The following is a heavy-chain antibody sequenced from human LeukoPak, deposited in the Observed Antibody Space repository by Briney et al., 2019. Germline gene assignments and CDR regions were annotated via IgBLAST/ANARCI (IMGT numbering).Heavy chain of an antibody. D-gene: IGHD6-6*01. CDR2: ISWNSGSI. CDR3: AKDMSSSSFSVDY. Sequence: GGSLRLSCAASGFTFDDYAVHWVRQAPGKGLEWVSGISWNSGSIGYADSVKGRFTISRDNAKNSLYLQMNSLRAEDTALYYCAKDMSSSSFSVDYWGQGTLVTVSS. J-gene: IGHJ4*02. V-gene: IGHV3-9*01. CDR1: GFTFDDYA.